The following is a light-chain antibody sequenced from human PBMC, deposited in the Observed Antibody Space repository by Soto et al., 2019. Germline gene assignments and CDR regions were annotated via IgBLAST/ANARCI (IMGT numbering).Light chain of an antibody. CDR3: QQTYTSVIT. CDR1: QTISSG. CDR2: KAS. J-gene: IGKJ4*01. V-gene: IGKV1-5*03. Sequence: DIQMTQSPSTLSGSVGDRVTITCRASQTISSGLAWYQQKPGKAPKLLIYKASTLKSGIPSRFSGSGSGTDFTLTINGLQPEDFATYFCQQTYTSVITFGGGTKVDI.